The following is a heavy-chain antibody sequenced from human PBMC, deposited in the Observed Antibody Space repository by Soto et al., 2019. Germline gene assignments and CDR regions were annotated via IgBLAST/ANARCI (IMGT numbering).Heavy chain of an antibody. CDR1: GFTFTNAW. D-gene: IGHD3-22*01. J-gene: IGHJ4*02. CDR3: VSGYYYRDFDY. CDR2: IKSKTDAGTT. Sequence: EVQLVESGGGLVKPGGSLRLSCAASGFTFTNAWMSWVRQAPGKGLEWVGRIKSKTDAGTTDYAAPVKGRFTISRDDSKDTLYLQMNSLKTEDTAVYFCVSGYYYRDFDYGGQGTLVTVSS. V-gene: IGHV3-15*01.